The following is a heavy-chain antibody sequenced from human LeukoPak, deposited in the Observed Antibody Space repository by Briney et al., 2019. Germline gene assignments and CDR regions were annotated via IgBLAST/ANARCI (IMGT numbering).Heavy chain of an antibody. CDR1: GYTFTDYY. J-gene: IGHJ4*02. D-gene: IGHD6-13*01. CDR2: VDPEDGET. V-gene: IGHV1-69-2*01. CDR3: ATGAYSSSSFDY. Sequence: ASVKVSCKVSGYTFTDYYMHWVQQAPGKGLEWMGLVDPEDGETIYAEKFQGRVTITADTSTDTVYMELSSLRSEDTAVYYCATGAYSSSSFDYWGQGTLVTVSS.